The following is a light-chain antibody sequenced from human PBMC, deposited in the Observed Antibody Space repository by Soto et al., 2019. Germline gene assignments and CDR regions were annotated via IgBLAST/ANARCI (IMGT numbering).Light chain of an antibody. CDR2: GAS. CDR1: QSVSSNY. Sequence: ESVLTQSPGTLSLSPGERATLSCRASQSVSSNYLARYQQKPGQAPRLLIYGASSRATGIPDRFSGSGSGTDFTLTISRLEPEDFAVYYCQQYGSSSWTFGQGTKVEIK. V-gene: IGKV3-20*01. CDR3: QQYGSSSWT. J-gene: IGKJ1*01.